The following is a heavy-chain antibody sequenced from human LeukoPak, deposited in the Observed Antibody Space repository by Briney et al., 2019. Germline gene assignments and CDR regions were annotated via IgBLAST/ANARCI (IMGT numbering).Heavy chain of an antibody. CDR3: AKLSTVTRAPPYYYFDY. CDR2: ISGSGGST. CDR1: GFTFSSYA. D-gene: IGHD4-11*01. V-gene: IGHV3-23*01. Sequence: PGGSLRLSCAASGFTFSSYAMSWVRQARGKGLEWVSAISGSGGSTYYADSVEGRFTISRDNSKNTLYLQMNSLRAEDTAVYYCAKLSTVTRAPPYYYFDYWGQGTLVTVSS. J-gene: IGHJ4*02.